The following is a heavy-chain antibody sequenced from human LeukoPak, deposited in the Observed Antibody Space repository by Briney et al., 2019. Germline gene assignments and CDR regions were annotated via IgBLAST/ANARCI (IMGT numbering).Heavy chain of an antibody. CDR2: ISYDGRNK. V-gene: IGHV3-30*02. J-gene: IGHJ5*02. D-gene: IGHD6-6*01. CDR1: GFTFSSYG. CDR3: VSPRAEYSSS. Sequence: PGGSLRLSCAASGFTFSSYGMHWVRQAPGKGLEWVAFISYDGRNKYYADSVKSRFTISRDNSKNTLYLQMNSLRAEDTAVYYCVSPRAEYSSSWGQGTLVTVSS.